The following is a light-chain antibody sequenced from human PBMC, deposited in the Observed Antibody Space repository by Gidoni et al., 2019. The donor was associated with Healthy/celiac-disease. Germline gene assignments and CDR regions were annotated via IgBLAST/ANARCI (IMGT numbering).Light chain of an antibody. CDR3: QAWDSSTAP. V-gene: IGLV3-1*01. Sequence: SYDLTHPPSVSVSPGQPASITCSGDKLGDKYACWYQQKPGQSPVLVIYQDSKRPSGIPERFSGSNSGNTATLTISGTQAMDEADYYCQAWDSSTAPFGGGTKLTVL. CDR1: KLGDKY. CDR2: QDS. J-gene: IGLJ2*01.